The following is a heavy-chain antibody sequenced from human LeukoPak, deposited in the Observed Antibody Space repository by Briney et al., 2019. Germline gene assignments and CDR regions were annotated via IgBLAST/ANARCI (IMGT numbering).Heavy chain of an antibody. V-gene: IGHV4-59*01. Sequence: SETLSLTCTVSGGSISSYYWSWIRQPPGKGLEWIGYIYYSGSTNYNPSLKSRVTISVDTSKNQFSLKLSSVTAAGTAVYYCARGGYDSSGYYFAIDCWGQGTLVTVSS. CDR1: GGSISSYY. CDR3: ARGGYDSSGYYFAIDC. D-gene: IGHD3-22*01. J-gene: IGHJ4*02. CDR2: IYYSGST.